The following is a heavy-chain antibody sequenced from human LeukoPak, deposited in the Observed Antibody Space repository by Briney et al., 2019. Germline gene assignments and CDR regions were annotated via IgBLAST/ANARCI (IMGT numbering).Heavy chain of an antibody. CDR2: IYYSGST. D-gene: IGHD1-26*01. V-gene: IGHV4-59*01. J-gene: IGHJ4*02. CDR3: ARDRSPYYFDY. Sequence: SETLSLTCSVSAGXTSSFYCSWIRQPPGKGLEWIGYIYYSGSTNYNPSLKSRVTISVDTSKYQFSLKLSSVTAADTAVYYCARDRSPYYFDYWGQGTLVTVSS. CDR1: AGXTSSFY.